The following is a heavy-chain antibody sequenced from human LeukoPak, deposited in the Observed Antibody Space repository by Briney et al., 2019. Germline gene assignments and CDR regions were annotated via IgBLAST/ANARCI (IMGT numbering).Heavy chain of an antibody. J-gene: IGHJ5*02. CDR3: AGHGEYSSSWP. D-gene: IGHD6-13*01. Sequence: SSETLSLTCAVYGGSFSGYYWSWIRQPPGKGLEWIGEINHSGSTNYNPSLKSRVTISVDTSKNQFSLKLSSVTAADTAVYYCAGHGEYSSSWPWGQGTLVTVSS. V-gene: IGHV4-34*01. CDR2: INHSGST. CDR1: GGSFSGYY.